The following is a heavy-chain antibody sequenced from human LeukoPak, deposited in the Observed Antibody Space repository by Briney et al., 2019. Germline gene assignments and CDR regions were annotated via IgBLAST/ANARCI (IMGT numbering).Heavy chain of an antibody. CDR2: IYYSGNT. J-gene: IGHJ4*02. V-gene: IGHV4-59*08. Sequence: PSETLSLTCTVSGDSVSGYYWNWIRQPAGKGLEWIGYIYYSGNTNSNPSLKSRVTISLDTSKNQFSLRLSSVTAADTAVYYCVKLRSGTIAAGNYWGQGTLVTVSS. CDR1: GDSVSGYY. D-gene: IGHD6-13*01. CDR3: VKLRSGTIAAGNY.